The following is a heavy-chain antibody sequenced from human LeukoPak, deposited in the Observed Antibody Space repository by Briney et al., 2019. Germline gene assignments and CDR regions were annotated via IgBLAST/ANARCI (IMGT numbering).Heavy chain of an antibody. D-gene: IGHD3-10*01. J-gene: IGHJ4*02. Sequence: GASVKVSCKASGGTFSSYAISWVRQAPGQGLEWMGGIIPIFGTANYAQKFQGRVTITADESTSTAYMELSSLRSEDTAVYYCARAAKAGMVRRVYYFDYWGQGTLVTVSS. CDR2: IIPIFGTA. V-gene: IGHV1-69*13. CDR1: GGTFSSYA. CDR3: ARAAKAGMVRRVYYFDY.